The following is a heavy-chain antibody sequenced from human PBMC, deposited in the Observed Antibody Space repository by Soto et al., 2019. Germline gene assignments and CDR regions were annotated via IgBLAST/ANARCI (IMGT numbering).Heavy chain of an antibody. CDR3: ARYSSSWYGFGDYYYYCYMDV. Sequence: GASVKVSCKASGGTFSSYTISWVRQAPGQGLEWMGRIIPILGIANYAQKFQGRVTITTDKSTSTAYMELSSLRSDDTAVYYCARYSSSWYGFGDYYYYCYMDVWGKGTTVTVSS. CDR2: IIPILGIA. V-gene: IGHV1-69*02. D-gene: IGHD6-13*01. J-gene: IGHJ6*03. CDR1: GGTFSSYT.